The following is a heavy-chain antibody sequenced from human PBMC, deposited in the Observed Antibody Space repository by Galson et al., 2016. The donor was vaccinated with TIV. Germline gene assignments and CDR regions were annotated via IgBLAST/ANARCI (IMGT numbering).Heavy chain of an antibody. V-gene: IGHV1-69*13. D-gene: IGHD3-3*01. Sequence: SVKVSCKASGGTFSRYAISWVRQAPGQGLEWMGRITPMFGTANYAQKFQGRVTSAADESTNTAYMELSSLRSEDTAVYYCARSTKAEWMASESHAFDIWGQGTMGTVSS. J-gene: IGHJ3*02. CDR3: ARSTKAEWMASESHAFDI. CDR2: ITPMFGTA. CDR1: GGTFSRYA.